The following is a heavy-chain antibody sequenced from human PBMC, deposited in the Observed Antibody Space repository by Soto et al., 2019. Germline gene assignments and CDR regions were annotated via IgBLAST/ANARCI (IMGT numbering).Heavy chain of an antibody. Sequence: GGSLRLSCFASGLAFRNFGLPWVRQAPGKGLEYLAVISHDTTDKRFADSMQGRLDISRDNSKSTLSLTVNTVSPEHTALYFFSLSRGSTLLDVPGPGFEPWGRGTLVTVSS. CDR1: GLAFRNFG. CDR2: ISHDTTDK. V-gene: IGHV3-30*03. D-gene: IGHD6-19*01. J-gene: IGHJ5*02. CDR3: SLSRGSTLLDVPGPGFEP.